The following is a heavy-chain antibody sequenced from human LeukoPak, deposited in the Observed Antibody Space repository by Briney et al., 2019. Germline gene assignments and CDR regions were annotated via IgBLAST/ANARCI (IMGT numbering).Heavy chain of an antibody. CDR2: IKIKTDGGTI. V-gene: IGHV3-15*01. Sequence: PGGSLRLSCAASGFSFRHASMTWVRQAPGKGLEWVGRIKIKTDGGTIDYAAPVQGRFTISRDDSQNTVYLQMNSLKTEDTAVYFCTTAAIVTGFDYWGQGTLVTVSS. D-gene: IGHD2-21*01. CDR1: GFSFRHAS. J-gene: IGHJ4*02. CDR3: TTAAIVTGFDY.